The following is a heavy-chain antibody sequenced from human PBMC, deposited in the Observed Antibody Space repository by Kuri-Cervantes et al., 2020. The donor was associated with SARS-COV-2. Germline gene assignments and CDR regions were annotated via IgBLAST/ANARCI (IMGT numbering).Heavy chain of an antibody. CDR1: GFTFSNAW. CDR2: IKSKTDGGTT. J-gene: IGHJ6*03. CDR3: ARDMGGYDYYYYYMDV. Sequence: GESLKISCAASGFTFSNAWMSWVRQAPGKGLEWVGRIKSKTDGGTTDYAAPVKGRFTISRDDSKNTLYLQMNSLKTEDTAVYYCARDMGGYDYYYYYMDVWGKGTTVTVSS. V-gene: IGHV3-15*01. D-gene: IGHD5-12*01.